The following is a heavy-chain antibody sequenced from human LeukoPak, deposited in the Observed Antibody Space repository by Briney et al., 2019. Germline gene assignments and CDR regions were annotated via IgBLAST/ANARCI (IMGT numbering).Heavy chain of an antibody. Sequence: GGSLRLSCSASGFTFSSYAMHWVRQAPGKGLEYVSAISANGASTYYADSVKGRFTISRDNSKNTLYLQMSSLRAEDTAVYYCVKDQTVVVTAILSYWGQGTLVTVSS. CDR1: GFTFSSYA. CDR3: VKDQTVVVTAILSY. CDR2: ISANGAST. V-gene: IGHV3-64D*09. D-gene: IGHD2-21*02. J-gene: IGHJ4*02.